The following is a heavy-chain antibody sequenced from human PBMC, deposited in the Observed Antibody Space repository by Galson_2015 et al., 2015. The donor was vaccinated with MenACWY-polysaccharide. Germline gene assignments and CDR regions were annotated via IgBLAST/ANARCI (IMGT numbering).Heavy chain of an antibody. Sequence: SLRLSCAASGFTFSSFWMSWVRQAPGEGLEWVASVNQDGGVKYYVDPVKGRFTVSRDNAKNSLYLQMSSLRAEDTTVYFCARTRIVGAHWFDYWGQGTLDSVSS. CDR1: GFTFSSFW. D-gene: IGHD1-26*01. J-gene: IGHJ4*02. V-gene: IGHV3-7*03. CDR2: VNQDGGVK. CDR3: ARTRIVGAHWFDY.